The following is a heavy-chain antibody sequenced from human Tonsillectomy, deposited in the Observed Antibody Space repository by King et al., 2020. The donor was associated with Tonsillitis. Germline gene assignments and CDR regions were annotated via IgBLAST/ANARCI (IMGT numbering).Heavy chain of an antibody. D-gene: IGHD6-6*01. CDR2: IRYDGSNK. CDR3: AKRVTGGSSSLDLDY. CDR1: GFTFSSYG. V-gene: IGHV3-30*02. J-gene: IGHJ4*02. Sequence: VQLVESGGGVVQPGGSLRLSCAASGFTFSSYGMHWVRQAPGKGLEWVAFIRYDGSNKYYADSVQGRFTISRDNSKNTLYLQMNSLRAEDTAVYYCAKRVTGGSSSLDLDYWGQGTLVPVSS.